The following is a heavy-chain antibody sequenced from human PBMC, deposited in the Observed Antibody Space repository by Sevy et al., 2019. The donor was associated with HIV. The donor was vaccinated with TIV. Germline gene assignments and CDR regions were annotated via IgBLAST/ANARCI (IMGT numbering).Heavy chain of an antibody. Sequence: ASVKVSCKASGYTFTSYGISWVRQAPGQGLEWMGWISAYNGNTNYAQKLQCRVTMTTDTSTSTAYMELRSLRSDDTAVYYCARDGLLTAGSSPSLYYYYGMDVWGQGTTVTVSS. CDR1: GYTFTSYG. V-gene: IGHV1-18*01. J-gene: IGHJ6*02. D-gene: IGHD6-6*01. CDR3: ARDGLLTAGSSPSLYYYYGMDV. CDR2: ISAYNGNT.